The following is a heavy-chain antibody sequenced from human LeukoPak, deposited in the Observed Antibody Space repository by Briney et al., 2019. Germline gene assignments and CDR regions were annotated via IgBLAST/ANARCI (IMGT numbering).Heavy chain of an antibody. CDR2: VAYDEKTI. CDR1: GFTFTGHS. J-gene: IGHJ4*02. D-gene: IGHD1-26*01. V-gene: IGHV3-30*04. Sequence: GGSLRLSCVASGFTFTGHSMHWVRQAPGKGLEWVAVVAYDEKTIFYADSLKGRFTVSRDNSKNTVYLQMNSLRDEDTAVYYCAREKQSGGTPFDYWGQGSLVTVSS. CDR3: AREKQSGGTPFDY.